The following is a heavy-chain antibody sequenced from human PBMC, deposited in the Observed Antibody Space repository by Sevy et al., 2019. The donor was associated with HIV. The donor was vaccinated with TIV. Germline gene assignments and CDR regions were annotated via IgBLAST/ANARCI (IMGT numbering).Heavy chain of an antibody. J-gene: IGHJ3*02. CDR1: GFTFSRYW. CDR3: ARDRKVLLVVYAIPFDAFDI. V-gene: IGHV3-30*02. CDR2: IRNDGSHE. Sequence: GGSLRLSCAASGFTFSRYWMSWVRQGPGKGPEWVAFIRNDGSHEYYADSVKGRFTISRDNSKNTLYLQMNSLRPEDTAVYYCARDRKVLLVVYAIPFDAFDIWGQGTMVTVSS. D-gene: IGHD2-8*02.